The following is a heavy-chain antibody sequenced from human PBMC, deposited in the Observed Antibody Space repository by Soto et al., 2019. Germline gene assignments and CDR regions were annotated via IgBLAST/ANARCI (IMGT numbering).Heavy chain of an antibody. D-gene: IGHD3-3*01. Sequence: PGGSLRLSCAASGFTFSSYWMSWVRQAPGKGLEWVANIKQDGSEKYYVDSVKGRFTISRDNAKNSLYLQMNSLRAEDTAVYYCARVPKRFLGRNWFDPWGQGTLVTVSS. J-gene: IGHJ5*02. V-gene: IGHV3-7*01. CDR1: GFTFSSYW. CDR3: ARVPKRFLGRNWFDP. CDR2: IKQDGSEK.